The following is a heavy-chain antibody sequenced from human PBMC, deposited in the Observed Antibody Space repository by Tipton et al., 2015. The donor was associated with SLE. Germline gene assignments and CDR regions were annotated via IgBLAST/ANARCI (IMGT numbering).Heavy chain of an antibody. V-gene: IGHV3-21*03. D-gene: IGHD4-17*01. CDR1: GFTFSSYS. Sequence: SLRLSCAASGFTFSSYSMNWVRQAPGKGLEWVSSISRSSSYIFYTDSVKGRFTISRDNAKNSLYLQINSLRAEDTAVYYGARARRQSTLTTHDAFDSGSQGTIVTVS. CDR2: ISRSSSYI. J-gene: IGHJ3*02. CDR3: ARARRQSTLTTHDAFDS.